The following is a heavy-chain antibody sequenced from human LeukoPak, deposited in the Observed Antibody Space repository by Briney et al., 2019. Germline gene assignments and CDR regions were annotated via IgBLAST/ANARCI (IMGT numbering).Heavy chain of an antibody. D-gene: IGHD1-26*01. CDR3: ARYPDIVGATERGPAEY. CDR1: GFTFSDYS. CDR2: INSDGKTT. J-gene: IGHJ4*02. V-gene: IGHV3-48*01. Sequence: PGGSLRLSCAASGFTFSDYSMNWVRQAPGKGLEDLSYINSDGKTTWYADSVKGRFTASRDNAKNSLYLQMNSLRAEDTAVYYCARYPDIVGATERGPAEYWGQGTLVTVSS.